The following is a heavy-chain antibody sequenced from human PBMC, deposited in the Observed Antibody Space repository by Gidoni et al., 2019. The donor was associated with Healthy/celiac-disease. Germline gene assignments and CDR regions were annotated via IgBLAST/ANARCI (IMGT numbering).Heavy chain of an antibody. CDR3: ARGRLCSGGSCHGGYYYYGMDV. V-gene: IGHV4-34*01. D-gene: IGHD2-15*01. J-gene: IGHJ6*02. CDR2: IKHSGST. CDR1: GGSFSGYY. Sequence: QVQLQQWGAGLLKPSETLSLTCAVYGGSFSGYYWSWIRQPPGKGLEWIGEIKHSGSTNYNPSLKSRVTISVDTSKNQFSLKLSSVTAADTAVYYCARGRLCSGGSCHGGYYYYGMDVWGQGTTVTVSS.